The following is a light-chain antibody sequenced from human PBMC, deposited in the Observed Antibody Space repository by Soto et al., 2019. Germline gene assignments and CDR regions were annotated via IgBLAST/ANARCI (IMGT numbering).Light chain of an antibody. CDR2: SAS. J-gene: IGKJ3*01. CDR1: QSVSSSY. Sequence: EIVLTQSPGTLSLSPGERATLSCRASQSVSSSYLAWYQQKPGQAPRLLIYSASSRATGIPDRFSGSGSGTDFTLTINRLEPEDFAVYYCQQYSSSPLTFGPGTKVDIK. V-gene: IGKV3-20*01. CDR3: QQYSSSPLT.